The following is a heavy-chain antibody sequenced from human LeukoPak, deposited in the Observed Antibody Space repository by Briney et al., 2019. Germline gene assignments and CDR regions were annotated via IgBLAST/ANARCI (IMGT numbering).Heavy chain of an antibody. CDR1: GFAFSSYW. D-gene: IGHD6-13*01. J-gene: IGHJ4*02. CDR2: IKQDGSEK. Sequence: PGGSLRLSCAASGFAFSSYWMSWVRQAPGKGLEWVANIKQDGSEKYYVDSVKGRFTISRDNAKNSLYLQMNSLRAEDTAVYYCAREVATGTGAYNYWGQGTLVTVSS. CDR3: AREVATGTGAYNY. V-gene: IGHV3-7*01.